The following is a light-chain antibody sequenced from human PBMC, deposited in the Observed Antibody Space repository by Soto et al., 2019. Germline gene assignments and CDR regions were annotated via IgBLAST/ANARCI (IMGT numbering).Light chain of an antibody. V-gene: IGKV1-5*01. CDR3: QHYNSYPLT. CDR2: HAS. CDR1: QTINNW. J-gene: IGKJ1*01. Sequence: DIQMTQSPSTLSASIGDRVTITCRASQTINNWLAWYQQKPGKTPNLLIYHASNLETGVPSRFSGSAFGTEFTLTISCLQPDDFATDYCQHYNSYPLTFDQGTKVEIK.